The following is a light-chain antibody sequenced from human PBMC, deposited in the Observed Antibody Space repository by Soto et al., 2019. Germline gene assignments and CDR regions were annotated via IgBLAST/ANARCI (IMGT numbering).Light chain of an antibody. CDR2: AAS. V-gene: IGKV1-39*01. CDR1: QTIGYF. J-gene: IGKJ3*01. CDR3: QQAYFNLI. Sequence: DIQMTQSPSSLSASVGDRVTITCRASQTIGYFLNWYQQKPGKAPKLLIYAASSLQSGVPSRFSGSGSGTDFTLTITSLQPEDVATYYCQQAYFNLIFGPGTRLDIK.